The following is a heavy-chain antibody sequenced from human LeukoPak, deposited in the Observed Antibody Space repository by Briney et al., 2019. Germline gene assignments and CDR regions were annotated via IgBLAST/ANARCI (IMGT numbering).Heavy chain of an antibody. D-gene: IGHD2-2*01. CDR3: ARRSAPATTVDV. CDR1: GYSISSGYY. J-gene: IGHJ6*04. CDR2: IYHSGST. Sequence: SETRSLTCAVSGYSISSGYYWGWIRQPPGKGLEWIGSIYHSGSTYYNPSLKSRVTISVDTSKNQFSLKLSSVTAADTAVYYCARRSAPATTVDVWGKGTTVTVSS. V-gene: IGHV4-38-2*01.